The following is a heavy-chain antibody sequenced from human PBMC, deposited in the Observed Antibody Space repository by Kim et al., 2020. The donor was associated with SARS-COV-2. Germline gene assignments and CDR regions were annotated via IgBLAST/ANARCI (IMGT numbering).Heavy chain of an antibody. V-gene: IGHV5-51*01. Sequence: GESLKISCKGSGYSFTNYWIGWVRQMPGKGLEWMGIIYPGDSDVRYSPSFQGQVTMSADKSISTAYLQWSSLKASDTAMYYCARHGGDGYRAPYYFDFWGQGTLVTVSS. CDR3: ARHGGDGYRAPYYFDF. CDR2: IYPGDSDV. J-gene: IGHJ4*02. CDR1: GYSFTNYW. D-gene: IGHD3-16*01.